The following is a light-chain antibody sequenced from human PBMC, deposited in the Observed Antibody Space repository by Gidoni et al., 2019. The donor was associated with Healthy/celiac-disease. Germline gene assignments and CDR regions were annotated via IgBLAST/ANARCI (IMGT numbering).Light chain of an antibody. V-gene: IGKV3-15*01. CDR1: QSVSSN. J-gene: IGKJ2*01. CDR3: QQYNKWPRT. Sequence: ELVLTQSPATLSVSPGERASLSCRASQSVSSNLAWHQQKPGQAPRLLIYGASTRATGIPDRFSGSGSGTEFTLTISSLQSEDFAVYYCQQYNKWPRTFGQGTKLEIK. CDR2: GAS.